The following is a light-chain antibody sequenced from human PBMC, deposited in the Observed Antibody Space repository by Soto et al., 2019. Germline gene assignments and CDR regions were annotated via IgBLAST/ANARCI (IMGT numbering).Light chain of an antibody. V-gene: IGKV3-20*01. CDR2: GAS. Sequence: EIVLMQSPGTLSLSPGEIATLSCRASQRVSSSYLDWYQQKPGQAPRLLIYGASSRATGIPDRLSGSGSGTDFTLTISRLEPEDFAVYYCQQYGSSLWTFGKGTKVEIK. CDR1: QRVSSSY. CDR3: QQYGSSLWT. J-gene: IGKJ1*01.